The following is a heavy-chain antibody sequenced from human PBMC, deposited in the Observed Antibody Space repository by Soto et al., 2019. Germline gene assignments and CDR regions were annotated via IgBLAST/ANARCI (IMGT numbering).Heavy chain of an antibody. J-gene: IGHJ6*02. CDR3: ARENWNDEGDYYYYGMDV. D-gene: IGHD1-1*01. CDR2: IWYDGSNK. Sequence: SLRLSCAASGFTFSSYGMHWVRQAPGKGLEWVAVIWYDGSNKYYADSVKGRFTISRDNSKNTLYLQMNSLRAEDTAVYYCARENWNDEGDYYYYGMDVWGQGTTVTVSS. V-gene: IGHV3-33*01. CDR1: GFTFSSYG.